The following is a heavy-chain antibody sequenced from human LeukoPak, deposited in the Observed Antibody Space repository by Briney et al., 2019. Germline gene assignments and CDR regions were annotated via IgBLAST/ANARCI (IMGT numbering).Heavy chain of an antibody. CDR1: GYSFTNHW. J-gene: IGHJ3*02. D-gene: IGHD1-26*01. CDR2: IDPSDSET. Sequence: GESLKISCKGSGYSFTNHWIGWVRQMPGKGLEWMGIIDPSDSETTYSPSFQGHVTISADKSISTAYLQWSSLKASDIAMYYCARRSGTYNDAFDIWGQGTMVTVSS. V-gene: IGHV5-51*01. CDR3: ARRSGTYNDAFDI.